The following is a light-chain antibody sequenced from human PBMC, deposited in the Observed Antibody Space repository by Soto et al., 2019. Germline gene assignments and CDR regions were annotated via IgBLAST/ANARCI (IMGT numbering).Light chain of an antibody. CDR2: DVS. CDR1: SSDVGRYNY. Sequence: QSVLAQPASVSGSPGQSITLSCPGTSSDVGRYNYVSWFQQHPGKAPKLLIYDVSNWPSGVSDRFSGSKSGNTASLTISGLQAEDEADYYCSSFTTSTTVVFGNGTKVTV. CDR3: SSFTTSTTVV. J-gene: IGLJ1*01. V-gene: IGLV2-14*01.